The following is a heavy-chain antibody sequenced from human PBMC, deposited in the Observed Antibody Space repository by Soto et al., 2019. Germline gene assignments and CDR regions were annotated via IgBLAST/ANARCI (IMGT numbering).Heavy chain of an antibody. Sequence: EVQLVESGGGLVKPGESLRLSCAVSGFTFGSYWMNWVRLIPGKGLEWVAYIKPDGSATYYVDSVKGRFTISRDNAKNSLYLQMNSLRVEDTSVYYCARAGYCGPGCYYYFDYWGQGTLVTVSS. CDR3: ARAGYCGPGCYYYFDY. CDR1: GFTFGSYW. D-gene: IGHD2-21*02. CDR2: IKPDGSAT. J-gene: IGHJ4*02. V-gene: IGHV3-7*01.